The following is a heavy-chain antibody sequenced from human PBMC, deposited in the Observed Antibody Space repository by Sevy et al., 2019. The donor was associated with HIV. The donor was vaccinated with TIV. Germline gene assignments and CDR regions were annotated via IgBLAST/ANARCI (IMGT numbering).Heavy chain of an antibody. Sequence: GGSLRLSCAASGFTFGPYWMYWVRQAPGKGLVWVAVINGDGRTTKYAEIVKGRFTVSRDNVENTLSLQMNSLKDEDTAMYYCARVLTRGSFDPLDMWGQGTMVTVSS. CDR2: INGDGRTT. V-gene: IGHV3-74*01. CDR1: GFTFGPYW. J-gene: IGHJ3*02. CDR3: ARVLTRGSFDPLDM. D-gene: IGHD3-9*01.